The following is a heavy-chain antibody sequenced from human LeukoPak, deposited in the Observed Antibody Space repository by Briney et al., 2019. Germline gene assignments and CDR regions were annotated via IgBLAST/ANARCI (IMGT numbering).Heavy chain of an antibody. V-gene: IGHV3-23*01. J-gene: IGHJ4*02. CDR1: GFTFSSYA. CDR3: AKSRTAVATIRYFDY. D-gene: IGHD5-12*01. CDR2: ISGSGGST. Sequence: GGSLRLSCAASGFTFSSYAMSWVRQAPGKGLGWVSAISGSGGSTYYADSVKGRFTISRDNSKNTLYLQMNSLRAEDTAVYYCAKSRTAVATIRYFDYWGQGTLVTVSS.